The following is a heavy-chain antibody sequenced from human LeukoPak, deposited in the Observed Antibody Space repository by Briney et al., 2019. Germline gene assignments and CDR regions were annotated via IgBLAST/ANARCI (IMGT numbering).Heavy chain of an antibody. J-gene: IGHJ6*02. Sequence: PGGSLRLSCAASGFTFSSYGMHWVRQAPGKELEWVAVIWYGGSNKYYVDSVKGRFTISRDNSKNTLYLQMNSLRAEDTAVYYCARDRIVVIPTYRMDVWGQGTTVTVSS. CDR1: GFTFSSYG. V-gene: IGHV3-33*01. CDR3: ARDRIVVIPTYRMDV. CDR2: IWYGGSNK. D-gene: IGHD2-2*01.